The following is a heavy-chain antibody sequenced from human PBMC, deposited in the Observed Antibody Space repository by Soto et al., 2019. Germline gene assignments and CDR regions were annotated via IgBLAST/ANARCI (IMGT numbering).Heavy chain of an antibody. D-gene: IGHD4-17*01. Sequence: QLQLQESGSGLVKPSQTLSLTCAVSGGSISSGGYSWSWIRQPPGKGLEWIGYIYHSGSTYYNPSLKSRVTISVDRSKNQFSLKLSSVTAADTAVYYCAREMDGDQGFDYWGQGTLVTVSS. J-gene: IGHJ4*02. CDR3: AREMDGDQGFDY. CDR1: GGSISSGGYS. V-gene: IGHV4-30-2*01. CDR2: IYHSGST.